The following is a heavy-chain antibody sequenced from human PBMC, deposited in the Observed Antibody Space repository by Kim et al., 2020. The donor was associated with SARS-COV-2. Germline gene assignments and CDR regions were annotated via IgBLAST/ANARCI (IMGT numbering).Heavy chain of an antibody. Sequence: SVKVSCKASGGTFSSYAISWVRQAPGQGLEWMGGIIPIFGTANYAQKFQGRVTITADESTSTAYMELSSLRSEDTALYYCARVDCSSTSCPYYYYGMDVWGQGTTVTVSS. CDR2: IIPIFGTA. D-gene: IGHD2-2*01. CDR1: GGTFSSYA. J-gene: IGHJ6*02. V-gene: IGHV1-69*13. CDR3: ARVDCSSTSCPYYYYGMDV.